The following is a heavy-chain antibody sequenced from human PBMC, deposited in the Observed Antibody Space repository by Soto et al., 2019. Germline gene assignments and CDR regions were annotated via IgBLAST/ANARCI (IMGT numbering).Heavy chain of an antibody. CDR3: ARDRVDSSGYYYASEYYYYYGMDV. CDR2: IYPGDSDT. J-gene: IGHJ6*02. Sequence: GESLKISCKGSGYSFTSYWIGWVRQMPGKGLEWMGIIYPGDSDTRYSPSFQGQVTISADKSISTAYLQWSSLKASDTAMYYCARDRVDSSGYYYASEYYYYYGMDVWGQGTTVTVSS. CDR1: GYSFTSYW. D-gene: IGHD3-22*01. V-gene: IGHV5-51*01.